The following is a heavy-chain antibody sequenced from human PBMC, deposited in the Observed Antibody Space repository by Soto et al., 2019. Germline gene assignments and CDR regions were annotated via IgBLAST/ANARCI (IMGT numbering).Heavy chain of an antibody. Sequence: QVQLVQSGAEVKKPGASVKVSCKASGYTFTSYAMHWVRQAPGQRLEWMGWINAGNGNTKYSQKFQGRVTITRDTSASTAYMELSSLRSEDTAVYYCARGIRRLLWFGEHNWFDPWGQGTLVTVSS. CDR1: GYTFTSYA. V-gene: IGHV1-3*01. CDR2: INAGNGNT. CDR3: ARGIRRLLWFGEHNWFDP. D-gene: IGHD3-10*01. J-gene: IGHJ5*02.